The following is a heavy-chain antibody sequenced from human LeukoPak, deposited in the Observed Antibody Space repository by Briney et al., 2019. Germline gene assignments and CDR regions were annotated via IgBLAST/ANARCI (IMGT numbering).Heavy chain of an antibody. V-gene: IGHV3-30-3*01. CDR1: GFTFSSYA. J-gene: IGHJ3*02. D-gene: IGHD3-3*01. CDR2: ISCDGSSK. CDR3: ATRDDYYDFWSGYFGSDAFDI. Sequence: GGSLRLSCAASGFTFSSYAMHWVRQAPGKGLEWVAVISCDGSSKYYADSVKGRFTIPRDNSKNTLYLQMNSLRAADTAVSYCATRDDYYDFWSGYFGSDAFDIWGQGTMVTVSS.